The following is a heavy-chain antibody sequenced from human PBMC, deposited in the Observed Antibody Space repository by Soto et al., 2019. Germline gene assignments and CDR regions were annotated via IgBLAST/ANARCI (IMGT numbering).Heavy chain of an antibody. CDR2: IYPGDSDT. CDR1: GYSFTSYW. CDR3: ARSYCGGDCYSGFDI. Sequence: GESLKISCKGSGYSFTSYWIGWVRQMPGKGLEWMGIIYPGDSDTRYSPSFQGQVTISADKSISTAYLQWSSLKASDTAIYYCARSYCGGDCYSGFDIWGQGTMVTVSS. D-gene: IGHD2-21*02. V-gene: IGHV5-51*01. J-gene: IGHJ3*02.